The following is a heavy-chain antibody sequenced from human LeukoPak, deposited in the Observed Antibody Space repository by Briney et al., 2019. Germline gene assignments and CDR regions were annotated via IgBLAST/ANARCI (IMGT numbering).Heavy chain of an antibody. Sequence: SETLSLTCTVSGGSISSSGYYWGWIRQPPGKGLEWIGSIYSSGSTYYNPSLKSRVTISVDTSKNQFSLKLSSVTAADTAVYYCARHTRITMVRGVGIDPWGQGTLVTVSS. CDR1: GGSISSSGYY. D-gene: IGHD3-10*01. V-gene: IGHV4-39*01. CDR3: ARHTRITMVRGVGIDP. CDR2: IYSSGST. J-gene: IGHJ5*02.